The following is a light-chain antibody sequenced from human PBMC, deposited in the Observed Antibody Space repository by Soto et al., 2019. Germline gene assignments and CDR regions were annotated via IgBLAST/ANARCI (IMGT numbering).Light chain of an antibody. CDR3: QQCDNSIT. CDR1: QSVSSNN. V-gene: IGKV3-20*01. J-gene: IGKJ5*01. CDR2: GAS. Sequence: EIVLTQSPGTLSLSPGETATLSCRASQSVSSNNLAWYHQKPGQTPRLLIYGASSRATGIPDRFSGSGSGTDFTLTISRLEPEDFAVYYCQQCDNSITFGQGTRLEIE.